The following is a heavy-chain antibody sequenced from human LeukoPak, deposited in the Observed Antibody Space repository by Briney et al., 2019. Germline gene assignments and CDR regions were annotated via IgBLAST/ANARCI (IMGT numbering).Heavy chain of an antibody. V-gene: IGHV3-30*18. CDR3: AKDLDPLWFGEYAQKESLDP. D-gene: IGHD3-10*01. CDR2: ISYDGSNK. CDR1: GFTFSSYG. Sequence: GGSLRLSCAASGFTFSSYGMHWVRQAPGKGLEWVAVISYDGSNKYYADSVKGRFTISRDNSKNTLYLQMNSLRAEDTAVYYCAKDLDPLWFGEYAQKESLDPWGQGTLVTVSS. J-gene: IGHJ5*02.